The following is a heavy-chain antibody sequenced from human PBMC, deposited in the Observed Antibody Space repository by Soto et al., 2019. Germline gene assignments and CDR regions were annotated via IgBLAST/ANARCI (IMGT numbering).Heavy chain of an antibody. CDR3: TLRMDTSTGPIY. J-gene: IGHJ4*02. V-gene: IGHV2-5*01. CDR1: GFSLSTTGVS. CDR2: IHSNDDK. D-gene: IGHD5-18*01. Sequence: SCPTLVNPTQTLTLTCTVSGFSLSTTGVSVGWIRQPPGKALEWLALIHSNDDKEYSPSLYNRLTITEDTSKNQVVLTMTNMDPVDTGTYYCTLRMDTSTGPIYWGQGTLVTVS.